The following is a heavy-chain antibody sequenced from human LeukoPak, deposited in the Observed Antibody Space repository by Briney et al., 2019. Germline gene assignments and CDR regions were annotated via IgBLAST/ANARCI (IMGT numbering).Heavy chain of an antibody. CDR1: GFTFSSYW. V-gene: IGHV3-74*01. CDR2: INSDGSST. CDR3: ARDTIVGATDAFDI. J-gene: IGHJ3*02. D-gene: IGHD1-26*01. Sequence: GGPLRLSCAASGFTFSSYWMYWVRQAPGKGLVWVSRINSDGSSTSYADSVKGRFTISRDNAKNTLYLQMNSLRAEDTAVYYCARDTIVGATDAFDIWGQGTMVTVSS.